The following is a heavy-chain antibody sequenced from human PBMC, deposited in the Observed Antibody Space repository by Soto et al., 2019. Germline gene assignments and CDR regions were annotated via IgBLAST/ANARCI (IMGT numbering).Heavy chain of an antibody. CDR2: MNPNSGNT. Sequence: QVQLVQSGAEVKKPGASVKVSCKASGYTFTSYDINWVRQATGQGLEWMGWMNPNSGNTGYAQKFQGRVTMTRNTSLSTAYMELSSLRSEDTAVYYCARGRGITWIQLWPYSYGMDVWGQGTTVTVSS. CDR1: GYTFTSYD. V-gene: IGHV1-8*01. CDR3: ARGRGITWIQLWPYSYGMDV. J-gene: IGHJ6*02. D-gene: IGHD5-18*01.